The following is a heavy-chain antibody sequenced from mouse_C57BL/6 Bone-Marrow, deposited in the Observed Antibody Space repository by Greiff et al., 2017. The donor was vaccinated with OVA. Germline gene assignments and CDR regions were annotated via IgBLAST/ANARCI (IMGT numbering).Heavy chain of an antibody. V-gene: IGHV1-59*01. Sequence: VQLQQPGAELVRPGTSVKLSCKASGYTFTSYWMHWVKQRPGQGLEWIGVIDPSDSYTNYNQKFKGKATLTVDTSSSTAYMQLSSLTSEDSAVYYCARWGGSSYGWYFDYWGQGTTLTVSS. D-gene: IGHD1-1*01. CDR3: ARWGGSSYGWYFDY. CDR1: GYTFTSYW. CDR2: IDPSDSYT. J-gene: IGHJ2*01.